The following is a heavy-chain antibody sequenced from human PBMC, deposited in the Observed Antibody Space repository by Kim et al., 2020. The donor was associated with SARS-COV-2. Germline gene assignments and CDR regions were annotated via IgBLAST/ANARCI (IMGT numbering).Heavy chain of an antibody. D-gene: IGHD3-9*01. CDR3: ARGSPVYYDILTGYYRDY. CDR1: GYTFTSYY. J-gene: IGHJ4*02. Sequence: ASVKVSCKASGYTFTSYYMHWVRQAPGQGLEWMGIINPSCGSTSYAQKFQGRVTMTRDTSTSTVYMELSSLRSEDTAVYYCARGSPVYYDILTGYYRDYWGQGTLVTVSS. CDR2: INPSCGST. V-gene: IGHV1-46*01.